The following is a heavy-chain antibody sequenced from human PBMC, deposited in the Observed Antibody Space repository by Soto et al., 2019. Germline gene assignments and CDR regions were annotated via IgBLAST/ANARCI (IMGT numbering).Heavy chain of an antibody. CDR1: GYTFTSYG. Sequence: QVQLVQSGAEVKKPGASVKVSCKASGYTFTSYGISWVRQAPGQGLEWMGWISAYNGNTNYAQKLQGRVTMTTDTSTSPAYMGLRSLRSDDTAVYYCASSGAPRKNKYYYYYGMDVWGQGTTVTVSS. D-gene: IGHD3-10*01. J-gene: IGHJ6*02. CDR3: ASSGAPRKNKYYYYYGMDV. V-gene: IGHV1-18*01. CDR2: ISAYNGNT.